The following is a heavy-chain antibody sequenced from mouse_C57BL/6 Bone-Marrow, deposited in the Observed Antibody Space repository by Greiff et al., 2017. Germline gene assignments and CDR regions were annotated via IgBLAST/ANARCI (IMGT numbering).Heavy chain of an antibody. Sequence: EVQLQQSGPELVKPGASVKISCKASGYTFTDYYMNWVKQSHGKSLEWIGDINPNNGGTSYNQKFKGKATLTVDKSSSTAYMELRSLTSEDSAVYYCARYGDYDGFDYWGQGTTLTVSS. CDR2: INPNNGGT. CDR1: GYTFTDYY. V-gene: IGHV1-26*01. CDR3: ARYGDYDGFDY. J-gene: IGHJ2*01. D-gene: IGHD2-4*01.